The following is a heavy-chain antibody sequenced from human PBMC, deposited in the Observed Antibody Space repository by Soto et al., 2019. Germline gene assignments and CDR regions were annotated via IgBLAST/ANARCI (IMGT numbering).Heavy chain of an antibody. CDR2: MNPDSGHA. Sequence: ASVKVSCKASGYTFTNSDINWVRQAPGQGLEWMGWMNPDSGHAAYAQKFQGRVTLTTSTSTSTVYMEMRSLGSEDTAVYYCARVRDDYGGTHFDYWGQGTLVTVSS. CDR1: GYTFTNSD. J-gene: IGHJ4*02. D-gene: IGHD4-17*01. V-gene: IGHV1-8*01. CDR3: ARVRDDYGGTHFDY.